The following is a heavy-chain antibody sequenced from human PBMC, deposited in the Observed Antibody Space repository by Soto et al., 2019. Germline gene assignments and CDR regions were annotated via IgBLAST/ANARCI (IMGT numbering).Heavy chain of an antibody. CDR2: ISGSGGGT. D-gene: IGHD3-22*01. Sequence: EVRLLESGGGLAQPGGSLRLSCAASGFTFDSYAMSWVRQTPGKGLEWVSAISGSGGGTYYADSVKGRFTISRDNSNNMLYLQMNSLRAEDTALYFCAKGSLYYDSNGFIYYFDYWGQGTLVTVSS. J-gene: IGHJ4*02. V-gene: IGHV3-23*01. CDR3: AKGSLYYDSNGFIYYFDY. CDR1: GFTFDSYA.